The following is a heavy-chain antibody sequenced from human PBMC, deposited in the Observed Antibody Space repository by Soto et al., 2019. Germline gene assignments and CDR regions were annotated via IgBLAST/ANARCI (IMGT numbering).Heavy chain of an antibody. Sequence: QVQLVQSGAEVKRPGASVKVSCKASGYTFTTYYMHWVRQAPGQGLEWLGIINPNGGSTTYAQKFQGRDTMTRDTSTSRVYLELSSLRSEDTAVYYCARAGYCSGGTCFHGNCDYWGQGTLVTVSA. J-gene: IGHJ4*02. CDR1: GYTFTTYY. V-gene: IGHV1-46*01. D-gene: IGHD2-15*01. CDR2: INPNGGST. CDR3: ARAGYCSGGTCFHGNCDY.